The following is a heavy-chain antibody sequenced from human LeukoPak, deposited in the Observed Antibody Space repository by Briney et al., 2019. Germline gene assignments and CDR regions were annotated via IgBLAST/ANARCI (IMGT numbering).Heavy chain of an antibody. J-gene: IGHJ4*02. CDR3: ARGWELQS. Sequence: ASVKVSCKASGYTFTNYDISWVRQAPAQGLEWLGWISTYNGNTEYAQKLQGRITLTTDTSTSTAYMELRSLRSDDTAIYYCARGWELQSWGQRTLVTVSS. CDR1: GYTFTNYD. V-gene: IGHV1-18*01. D-gene: IGHD1-26*01. CDR2: ISTYNGNT.